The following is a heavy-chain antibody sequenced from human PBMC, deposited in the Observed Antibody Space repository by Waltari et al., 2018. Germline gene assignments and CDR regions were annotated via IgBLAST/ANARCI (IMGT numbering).Heavy chain of an antibody. CDR1: GFTFSSYW. Sequence: EVQLVESGGGLVQPGGSLRLSCAASGFTFSSYWMSWVRQAPGKGLEWVANIKQDGREKYYVDSVKGRFTSSRDNAKNSLYLQMNSLRAEDTAVYYCARGYYSSSSSYYYFDYWGQGTLVTVSS. V-gene: IGHV3-7*01. CDR3: ARGYYSSSSSYYYFDY. D-gene: IGHD6-6*01. CDR2: IKQDGREK. J-gene: IGHJ4*02.